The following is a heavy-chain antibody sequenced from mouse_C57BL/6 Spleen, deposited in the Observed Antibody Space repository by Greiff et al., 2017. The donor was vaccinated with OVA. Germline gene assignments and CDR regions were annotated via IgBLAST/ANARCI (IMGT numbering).Heavy chain of an antibody. V-gene: IGHV6-6*01. J-gene: IGHJ3*01. CDR2: IRNKANNHAT. D-gene: IGHD2-3*01. Sequence: EVNVVESGGGLVQPGGSMKLSCAASGFTFSDAWMDWVRQSPEKGLEWVAEIRNKANNHATYYAESVKGRFTISRDDSKSSVYLQMNSLRAEDTGIYYCTRIYDGYYAGFAYWGQGTLVTVSA. CDR1: GFTFSDAW. CDR3: TRIYDGYYAGFAY.